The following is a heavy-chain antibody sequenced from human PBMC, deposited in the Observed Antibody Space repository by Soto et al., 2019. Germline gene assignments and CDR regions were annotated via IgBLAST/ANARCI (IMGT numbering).Heavy chain of an antibody. CDR3: ASGLATPAQSVDV. D-gene: IGHD2-2*01. CDR2: INPSGGST. Sequence: QVQLVQSGAEVKKPGASVKVSCKASGYTFTSYYMHWVRQAPGQGLEWMGIINPSGGSTSYAQKFQGRVTMTRDTSTSTAYMELSSLRSEDTAVYYCASGLATPAQSVDVWGQGTTVTVSS. J-gene: IGHJ6*02. CDR1: GYTFTSYY. V-gene: IGHV1-46*01.